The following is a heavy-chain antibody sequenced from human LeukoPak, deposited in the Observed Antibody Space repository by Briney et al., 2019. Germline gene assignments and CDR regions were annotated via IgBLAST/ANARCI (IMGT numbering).Heavy chain of an antibody. CDR3: AREPGAYCGGDCYDADAFDI. Sequence: SSETLSLTCAVYGGSFSGHYWSWIRQPPGKGLEWIGYIYYSGSTNYNPSLKSRVTISVDTSKNQFSLKLSSVTAADTAVYYCAREPGAYCGGDCYDADAFDIWGQGTMVTVS. CDR1: GGSFSGHY. V-gene: IGHV4-59*11. J-gene: IGHJ3*02. CDR2: IYYSGST. D-gene: IGHD2-21*02.